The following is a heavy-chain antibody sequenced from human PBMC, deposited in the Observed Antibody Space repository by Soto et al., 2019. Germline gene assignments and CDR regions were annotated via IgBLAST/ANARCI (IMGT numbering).Heavy chain of an antibody. D-gene: IGHD2-15*01. CDR3: ARHNLDIIVGMAYYYYYMDV. J-gene: IGHJ6*03. V-gene: IGHV4-39*01. Sequence: RKTPGKGLEWIGSIYYSGSTYYNPSLKSRVTISVDTSKNQFSLKLSSVTAAVTAVYYCARHNLDIIVGMAYYYYYMDVWGKGTTVTVSS. CDR2: IYYSGST.